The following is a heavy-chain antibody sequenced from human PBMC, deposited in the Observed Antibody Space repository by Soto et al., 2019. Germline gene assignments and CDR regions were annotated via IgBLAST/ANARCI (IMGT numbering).Heavy chain of an antibody. D-gene: IGHD2-2*01. CDR2: IDPSDSYT. CDR1: GYSFTSYW. Sequence: GESLKISCKGSGYSFTSYWISWVRQMPGKGLEWMGRIDPSDSYTNYSPSFQGHVTISADKSISTAYLQWSSLKASDTAMYYCASRPNCSSTSCYDKYGTDVWGQGNTVPVSS. CDR3: ASRPNCSSTSCYDKYGTDV. V-gene: IGHV5-10-1*01. J-gene: IGHJ6*02.